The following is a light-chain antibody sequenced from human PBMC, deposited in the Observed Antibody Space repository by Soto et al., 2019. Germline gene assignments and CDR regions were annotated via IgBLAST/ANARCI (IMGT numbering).Light chain of an antibody. V-gene: IGLV2-8*01. CDR1: SSDVGAYNR. CDR2: EVV. CDR3: KSYAGSNTYV. Sequence: QSVLTQPASVSGSPGQSITISCTGTSSDVGAYNRVSWYQHHPGKAPRLIIYEVVQRPSGVPDRFSGSKSGNTASLTVSGLQAADEADYFCKSYAGSNTYVFGSGTKVTVL. J-gene: IGLJ1*01.